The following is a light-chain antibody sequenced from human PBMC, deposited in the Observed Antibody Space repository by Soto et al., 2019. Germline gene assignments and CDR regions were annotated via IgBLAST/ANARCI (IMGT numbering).Light chain of an antibody. CDR1: SSDVGNYNY. Sequence: QSALTQPASVSGSPGQSITISCTGTSSDVGNYNYVSWYQQHPGKAPKLMIYDVSYRPSGVSNRFSGSKSGNTASLTISGLQAEDEADYYCNSYTGSSTPDVFGTGTKLTVL. CDR3: NSYTGSSTPDV. J-gene: IGLJ1*01. CDR2: DVS. V-gene: IGLV2-14*01.